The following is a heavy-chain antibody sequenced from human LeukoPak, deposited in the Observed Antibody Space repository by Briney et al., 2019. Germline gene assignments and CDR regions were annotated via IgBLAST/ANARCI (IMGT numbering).Heavy chain of an antibody. V-gene: IGHV4-59*08. CDR1: GASICSYY. CDR3: ARLGLPNAFDI. D-gene: IGHD5-12*01. Sequence: SETLSLTCTVSGASICSYYWSCIRQPPGKGLECIGYFHYSGSTNYNPSLKSRVTISVDTSRKQFSLKVNSVTAADTAIYYCARLGLPNAFDIWGQGTMVTVSS. J-gene: IGHJ3*02. CDR2: FHYSGST.